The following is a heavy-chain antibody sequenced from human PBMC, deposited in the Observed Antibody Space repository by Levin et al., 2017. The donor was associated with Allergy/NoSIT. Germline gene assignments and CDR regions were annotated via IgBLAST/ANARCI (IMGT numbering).Heavy chain of an antibody. CDR3: ARAEQQDLFDY. CDR1: GGSISSYY. J-gene: IGHJ4*02. D-gene: IGHD6-13*01. V-gene: IGHV4-59*01. CDR2: IYYSGST. Sequence: ASETLSLTCTVSGGSISSYYWSWIRQPPGKGLEWIGYIYYSGSTNYNPSLKSRVTISVDTSKNQFSLKLSSVTAADTAVYYCARAEQQDLFDYWGQGTLVTVSS.